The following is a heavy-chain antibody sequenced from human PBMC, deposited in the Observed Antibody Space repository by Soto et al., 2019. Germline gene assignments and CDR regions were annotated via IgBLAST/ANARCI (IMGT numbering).Heavy chain of an antibody. CDR2: IHHSGNT. J-gene: IGHJ4*02. Sequence: LRRTLSLTCAVSGGSISSNNWWTWVRQPPGKGLEWIGEIHHSGNTNYNPSLKSRVTMSVDNSKNQFSLKLTSVTAADTAVYYCVRARVTSGWTNFDHWGQGTLVTVSS. V-gene: IGHV4-4*02. CDR3: VRARVTSGWTNFDH. CDR1: GGSISSNNW. D-gene: IGHD6-19*01.